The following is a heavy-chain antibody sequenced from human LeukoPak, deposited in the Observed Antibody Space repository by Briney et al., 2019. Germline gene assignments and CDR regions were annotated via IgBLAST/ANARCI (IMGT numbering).Heavy chain of an antibody. CDR2: IYHSGST. D-gene: IGHD2-15*01. Sequence: PSETLSLTCTVSGYSISSGYYWGWIRQPPGKGLEWIRSIYHSGSTYYNPSLKSRVTISVDTSKNQFSLKLSSVTAADTAVYYCARDVLLRDFDYWGQGTLVTVSS. V-gene: IGHV4-38-2*02. J-gene: IGHJ4*02. CDR1: GYSISSGYY. CDR3: ARDVLLRDFDY.